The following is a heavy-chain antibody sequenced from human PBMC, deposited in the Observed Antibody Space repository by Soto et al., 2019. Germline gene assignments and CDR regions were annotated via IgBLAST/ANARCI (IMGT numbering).Heavy chain of an antibody. Sequence: QVYLVQSGAEVKKPGSSVKVSCKASGDTFSNYAISWVRQAPGQGLEWMGGIIPIFGTANYAQKFQGRVTITADESTSTAYMELSRLRSEDTAFCYCARGDSSGYYYHFDYWGQGSLVTVSS. D-gene: IGHD3-22*01. V-gene: IGHV1-69*01. CDR3: ARGDSSGYYYHFDY. CDR2: IIPIFGTA. J-gene: IGHJ4*02. CDR1: GDTFSNYA.